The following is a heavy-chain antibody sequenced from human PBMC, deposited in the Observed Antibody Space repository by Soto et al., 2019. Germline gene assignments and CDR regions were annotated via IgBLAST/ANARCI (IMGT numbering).Heavy chain of an antibody. V-gene: IGHV4-59*01. J-gene: IGHJ4*02. CDR2: IYYSGST. CDR1: GCSISSYY. CDR3: AGESYCGGDCYCFDY. D-gene: IGHD2-21*02. Sequence: PSETLSLPCNVSGCSISSYYWSWIRQPPGKGLEWIWYIYYSGSTNYNPSLKSRGTISVDTSKNQLFLKLSSVTAADTAVYYCAGESYCGGDCYCFDYWGQGTLVTV.